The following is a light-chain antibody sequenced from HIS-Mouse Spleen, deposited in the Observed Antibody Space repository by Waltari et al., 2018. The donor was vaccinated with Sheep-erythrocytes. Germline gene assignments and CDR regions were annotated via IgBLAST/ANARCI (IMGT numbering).Light chain of an antibody. CDR1: SRDVGGYTH. Sequence: QSALTQPPSASGSPGQSVTIPCTGTSRDVGGYTHVPWYQQHPGKAPNLMIYEVSKRPSGVPDRFSGSKSGNTASLTVSGLQAEDEADYYCSSYAGSNNWVFGGGTKLTVL. V-gene: IGLV2-8*01. CDR2: EVS. J-gene: IGLJ3*02. CDR3: SSYAGSNNWV.